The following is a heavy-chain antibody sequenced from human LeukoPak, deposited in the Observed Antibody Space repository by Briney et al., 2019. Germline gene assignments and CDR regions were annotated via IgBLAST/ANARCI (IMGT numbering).Heavy chain of an antibody. CDR3: AHIDGNPPNYFDY. D-gene: IGHD5-24*01. Sequence: ASVKVSCKASGYTFTGYYIHRVRQAPGQGLEWMGWINPNSGGTNYAQKFQGRVTMTRDTPISTAYMELSRLRSDDTAVYYCAHIDGNPPNYFDYWGQGTLVTVSS. CDR2: INPNSGGT. CDR1: GYTFTGYY. J-gene: IGHJ4*02. V-gene: IGHV1-2*02.